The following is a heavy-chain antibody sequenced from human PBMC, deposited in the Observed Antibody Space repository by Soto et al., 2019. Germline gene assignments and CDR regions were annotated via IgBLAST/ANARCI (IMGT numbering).Heavy chain of an antibody. CDR1: GFTFSSYV. CDR3: AKDLRDIVVVVAAAVV. J-gene: IGHJ6*04. Sequence: GGSLRLSCAASGFTFSSYVMSWVRQAPGKGLEWVSGISGSGGSTYYADSVKGRFTISRDSSKNTLYLQMNSLRAEDTAIYYCAKDLRDIVVVVAAAVVWGKGTMVTVSS. CDR2: ISGSGGST. V-gene: IGHV3-23*01. D-gene: IGHD2-15*01.